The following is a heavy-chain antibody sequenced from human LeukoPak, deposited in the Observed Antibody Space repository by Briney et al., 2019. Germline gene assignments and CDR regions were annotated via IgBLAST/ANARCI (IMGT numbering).Heavy chain of an antibody. Sequence: GESLKISCQASGSTVSNYWIGWVRQLPGKGLEWMGIIYPDDSETRYSPPFQGQVTISADKSITTAYLQWSSLKASDTAIYYCARRGGSLNFFDYWGQGTLVSVSS. D-gene: IGHD5-24*01. V-gene: IGHV5-51*01. CDR1: GSTVSNYW. CDR2: IYPDDSET. CDR3: ARRGGSLNFFDY. J-gene: IGHJ4*02.